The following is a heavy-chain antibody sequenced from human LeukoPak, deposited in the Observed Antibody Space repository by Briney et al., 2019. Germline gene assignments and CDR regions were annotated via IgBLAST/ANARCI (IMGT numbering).Heavy chain of an antibody. CDR2: INPSGGST. J-gene: IGHJ4*02. D-gene: IGHD6-19*01. V-gene: IGHV1-46*01. CDR3: ARDLYSSGWCFDY. CDR1: GYTFTSY. Sequence: GASVKVSCRASGYTFTSYMHWVRQAPGQGLEWMGIINPSGGSTSYAQKFRGRVTMTRDTSTSTVYMELSSLRSEDTAVYYCARDLYSSGWCFDYWGQGTLVTVSS.